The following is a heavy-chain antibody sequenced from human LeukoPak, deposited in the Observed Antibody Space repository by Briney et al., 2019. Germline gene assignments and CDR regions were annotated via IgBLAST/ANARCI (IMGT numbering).Heavy chain of an antibody. D-gene: IGHD3-9*01. Sequence: ASVKVSCKASGYTFTGYYMHWVRQAPGQGLEWMGWINPNSGGTNYAQKFQGRVTMTRDTSISTAYMELSKLRSDDTAVYYCATNYDILTGYYSFDYWGQGTLVTASS. J-gene: IGHJ4*02. CDR1: GYTFTGYY. CDR2: INPNSGGT. V-gene: IGHV1-2*02. CDR3: ATNYDILTGYYSFDY.